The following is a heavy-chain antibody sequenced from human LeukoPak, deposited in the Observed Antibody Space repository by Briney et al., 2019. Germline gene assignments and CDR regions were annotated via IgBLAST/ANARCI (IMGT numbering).Heavy chain of an antibody. Sequence: SETLPLTCAVSGCTISSGYYWGWIRPPPGKGVEWIGSIYHSGSIYYNPSLKSRVTISVDTSKNQFSLKLSSVTAADPAVSYCARPGAPYYYYYMDVWGKGTTVTVSS. D-gene: IGHD3-10*01. J-gene: IGHJ6*03. CDR2: IYHSGSI. CDR3: ARPGAPYYYYYMDV. V-gene: IGHV4-38-2*01. CDR1: GCTISSGYY.